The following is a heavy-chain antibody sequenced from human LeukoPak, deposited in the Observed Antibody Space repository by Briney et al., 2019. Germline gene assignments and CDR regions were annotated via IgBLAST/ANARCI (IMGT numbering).Heavy chain of an antibody. CDR2: ISAYNGNT. Sequence: ASVKVSCKASGYTFTSYGISWVRQAPGQGLEWMGWISAYNGNTNYAQKLQGRVTMTTDTSTSTAYMELGSLRSDDTAVYYCAREGGYYDFWSGTDTRDAFDIWGQGTMVTVSS. D-gene: IGHD3-3*01. CDR1: GYTFTSYG. CDR3: AREGGYYDFWSGTDTRDAFDI. V-gene: IGHV1-18*01. J-gene: IGHJ3*02.